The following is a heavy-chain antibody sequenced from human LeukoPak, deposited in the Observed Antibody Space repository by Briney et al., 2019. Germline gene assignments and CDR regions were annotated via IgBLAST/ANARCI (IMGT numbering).Heavy chain of an antibody. CDR2: VRGDGGTT. Sequence: PGGSLRLSCAASGFTFRSYWMHWVRQAPGKGVEWVSRVRGDGGTTSYADSVKGRFTISRDNAKNSLYLQMNSLRAEDTAVYYCARDWAFDCSSTSCYSLADYYYYYMDVWGKGTTVTVSS. CDR3: ARDWAFDCSSTSCYSLADYYYYYMDV. CDR1: GFTFRSYW. D-gene: IGHD2-2*02. J-gene: IGHJ6*03. V-gene: IGHV3-74*01.